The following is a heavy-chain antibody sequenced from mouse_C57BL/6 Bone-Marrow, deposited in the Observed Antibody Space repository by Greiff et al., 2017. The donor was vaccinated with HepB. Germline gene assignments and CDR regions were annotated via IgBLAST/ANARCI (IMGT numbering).Heavy chain of an antibody. Sequence: VQLQESGAELARPGASVKLSCKASGYTFTSYGISWVKQRTGQGLEWIGEIYPRSGNTYYNEKFKGKATLTADKSSSTAYMELRSLTSEDSAVYFCARRNYGNYFDYWGQGTTLTVSS. V-gene: IGHV1-81*01. D-gene: IGHD2-1*01. J-gene: IGHJ2*01. CDR3: ARRNYGNYFDY. CDR1: GYTFTSYG. CDR2: IYPRSGNT.